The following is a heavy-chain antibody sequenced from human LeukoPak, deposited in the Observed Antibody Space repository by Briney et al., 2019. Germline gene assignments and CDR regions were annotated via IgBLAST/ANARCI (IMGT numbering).Heavy chain of an antibody. CDR2: INSDGSWT. Sequence: GGSLRLSCAASGNYCMHWVRQAPGKGLVWVSHINSDGSWTSYADSVKGRFTISKDNAKNTVYLQMNNLRAEDTAVYYCVSFYETCWGRGTLVTVSS. J-gene: IGHJ4*02. CDR1: GNYC. CDR3: VSFYETC. D-gene: IGHD2-2*01. V-gene: IGHV3-74*01.